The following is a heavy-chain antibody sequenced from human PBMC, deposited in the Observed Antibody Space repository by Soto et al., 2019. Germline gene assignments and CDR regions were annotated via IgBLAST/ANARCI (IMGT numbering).Heavy chain of an antibody. D-gene: IGHD1-1*01. CDR3: ARAFSGGQMEAFDI. V-gene: IGHV1-46*01. CDR1: GYTFTSYY. J-gene: IGHJ3*02. CDR2: INPSGGST. Sequence: ASLMVSCKASGYTFTSYYMHWVRQAPGQGLERMGIINPSGGSTSYAQKFQGRVTMTRDTSTSTVYMELSSLRSEDTAVYYCARAFSGGQMEAFDIWGQGTMVTVSS.